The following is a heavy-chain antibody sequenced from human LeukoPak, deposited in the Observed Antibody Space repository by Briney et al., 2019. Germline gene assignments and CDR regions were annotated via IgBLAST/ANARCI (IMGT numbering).Heavy chain of an antibody. CDR2: INQEGSEK. CDR3: ARDPKWLDY. Sequence: GGSLRLSCAASGFTFSTYWMSWVRQAPGKGLEWVANINQEGSEKYYVDSVKGRFTISKDNAENSLYLQMNSLRAEDTAVYYCARDPKWLDYWGQGTLVTVSS. D-gene: IGHD5-12*01. J-gene: IGHJ4*02. CDR1: GFTFSTYW. V-gene: IGHV3-7*01.